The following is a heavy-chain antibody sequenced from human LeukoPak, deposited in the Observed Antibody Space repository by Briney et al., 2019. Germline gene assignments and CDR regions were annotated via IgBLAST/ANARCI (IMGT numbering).Heavy chain of an antibody. CDR3: ARVKGYCGGDCYLGY. J-gene: IGHJ4*02. CDR1: GYTFTSYY. CDR2: INPSGGST. Sequence: ASVKVSCKASGYTFTSYYMHWVRQAPGQGLEWMGIINPSGGSTNYAQKFQGRVTMTRDMSTSTVYMELSSLRSEDTAVYYCARVKGYCGGDCYLGYWGQGTLVTASS. V-gene: IGHV1-46*01. D-gene: IGHD2-21*02.